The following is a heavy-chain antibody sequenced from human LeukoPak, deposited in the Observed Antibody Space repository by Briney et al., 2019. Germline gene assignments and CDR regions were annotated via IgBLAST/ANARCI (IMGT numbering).Heavy chain of an antibody. V-gene: IGHV4-4*02. D-gene: IGHD3-10*02. CDR2: VHLGGRT. Sequence: SETLSRTCSVSGGSVTSTNWWTWVRQPPGKGLEWIGEVHLGGRTKYNPSLTGRLTLSVDLYENHISLKLTSVTAADTAVYYCARDLHYYVAMDVWGQGTTVTVSS. CDR3: ARDLHYYVAMDV. J-gene: IGHJ6*02. CDR1: GGSVTSTNW.